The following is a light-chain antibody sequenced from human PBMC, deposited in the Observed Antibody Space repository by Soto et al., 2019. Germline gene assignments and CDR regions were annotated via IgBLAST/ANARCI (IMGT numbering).Light chain of an antibody. Sequence: DTMLSHAPGTLSLYTGERATLSGRASRSVDIDYLAWYQQKPGQAPRLLIYGASSRATGIPDRFSGSGSGTDFTLTISRLEPEDFAVYYCQQYGSSPITFGQGTLLEVK. J-gene: IGKJ5*01. CDR3: QQYGSSPIT. V-gene: IGKV3-20*01. CDR1: RSVDIDY. CDR2: GAS.